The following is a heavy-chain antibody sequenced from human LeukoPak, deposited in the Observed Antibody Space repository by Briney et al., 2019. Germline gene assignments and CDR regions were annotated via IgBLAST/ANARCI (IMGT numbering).Heavy chain of an antibody. CDR3: ARFPASAEYRHYYHMDV. D-gene: IGHD6-25*01. J-gene: IGHJ6*03. V-gene: IGHV4-34*01. CDR1: GGSFSGFY. Sequence: SETLSLTCAVYGGSFSGFYWSWIRQPPGKGLEWIGDINHSGGTNCIPSLKSRVTISVDTSKNQFSLKLTSVTAADTAVYYCARFPASAEYRHYYHMDVWGKGTTVTVSS. CDR2: INHSGGT.